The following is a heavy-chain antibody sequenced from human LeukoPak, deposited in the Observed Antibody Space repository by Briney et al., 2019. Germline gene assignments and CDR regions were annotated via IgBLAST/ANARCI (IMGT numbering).Heavy chain of an antibody. Sequence: PGRSLRLSCAASGFTFSSYAMHWVRQAPGKGLEWVAVISYDGSNKYYADSVKGRFTISRDNSKNTLYLQMNSLKAEDTAVYYCARDPTWSYYFDYWGQGTLVTVSS. J-gene: IGHJ4*02. CDR3: ARDPTWSYYFDY. D-gene: IGHD1-26*01. V-gene: IGHV3-30*01. CDR1: GFTFSSYA. CDR2: ISYDGSNK.